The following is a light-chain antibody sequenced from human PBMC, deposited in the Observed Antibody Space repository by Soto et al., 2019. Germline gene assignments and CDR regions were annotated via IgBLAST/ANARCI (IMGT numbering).Light chain of an antibody. CDR2: EAS. V-gene: IGKV1-33*01. Sequence: DIQMTQSPASLSASVGDRVTITCQASQDIDKYLNWYQQKPGKAPKLLIDEASNVETVVPSRFSGSGSGTHFTFTIGSLQPEDIAIYYCQQYYDRPITFGQGTRLAIK. CDR3: QQYYDRPIT. CDR1: QDIDKY. J-gene: IGKJ5*01.